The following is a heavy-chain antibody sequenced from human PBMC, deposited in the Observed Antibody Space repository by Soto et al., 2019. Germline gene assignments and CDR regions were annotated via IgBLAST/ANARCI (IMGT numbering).Heavy chain of an antibody. CDR3: ARGPSRAVAVAFDI. V-gene: IGHV3-48*01. Sequence: PGGSLRLSCAASGFTFSSYSMNWVRQAPGRGLEWVSYISSSSSTIYYADSVKGRFTISRDNAKNSLYLQMNSLRAEDTAVYYCARGPSRAVAVAFDIWGQGTMVTVSS. CDR1: GFTFSSYS. CDR2: ISSSSSTI. D-gene: IGHD6-19*01. J-gene: IGHJ3*02.